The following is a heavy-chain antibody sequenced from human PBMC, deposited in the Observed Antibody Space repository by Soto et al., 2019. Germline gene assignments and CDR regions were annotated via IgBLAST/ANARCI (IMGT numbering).Heavy chain of an antibody. CDR2: IVVGSGNT. CDR1: GFTFTSSA. Sequence: ASVKVSCKASGFTFTSSAVQWVRQARGQRLEWIGWIVVGSGNTNYAQKFQERVTITRDMSTSTAYMELSSLRSEDTAVYYCAADGYGGNSSWFDPWGQGTLVTVPS. D-gene: IGHD2-21*02. J-gene: IGHJ5*01. CDR3: AADGYGGNSSWFDP. V-gene: IGHV1-58*01.